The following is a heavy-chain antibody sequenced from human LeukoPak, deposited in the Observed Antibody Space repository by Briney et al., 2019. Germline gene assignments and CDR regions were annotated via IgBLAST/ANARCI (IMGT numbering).Heavy chain of an antibody. J-gene: IGHJ4*02. CDR1: GGSISSYY. CDR3: ARHSSSWYSKAGDQFDY. V-gene: IGHV4-59*08. CDR2: IYYSGST. Sequence: SETLSLTCTVSGGSISSYYWSWIRQPPGKGLEWIGYIYYSGSTNYNPSLKSRVTISVDTSKNQFSLKLSSVTAADTAVYYCARHSSSWYSKAGDQFDYWGQGTLVTVSS. D-gene: IGHD6-13*01.